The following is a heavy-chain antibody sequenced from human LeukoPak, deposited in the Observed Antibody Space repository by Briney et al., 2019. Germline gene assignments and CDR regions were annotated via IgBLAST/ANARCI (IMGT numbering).Heavy chain of an antibody. J-gene: IGHJ6*03. V-gene: IGHV1-18*01. D-gene: IGHD2-15*01. CDR3: ARALTAYCSGGSCFLGNYMDV. Sequence: ASVKVSCKASGYTFTSYGISWVRQAPGQGLEWMGWISAYNGNTNYAQKLQGRVTMTTDTSTSTAYMELRSLRSDDTAVYYCARALTAYCSGGSCFLGNYMDVWGKGTTVTISS. CDR1: GYTFTSYG. CDR2: ISAYNGNT.